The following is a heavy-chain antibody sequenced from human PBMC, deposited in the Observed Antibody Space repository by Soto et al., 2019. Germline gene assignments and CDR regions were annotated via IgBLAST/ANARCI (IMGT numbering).Heavy chain of an antibody. CDR1: GFTFRSHA. Sequence: GGSLRLSCAASGFTFRSHAMNWVRRAPGKGLEWVAVIWYDGSGKYYLDSVKGRFTISRDNSKDTLYLDMNSLRAEDTAVYYCARDQGGRRLPYYSYGMDVWGQGTTVTVSS. D-gene: IGHD1-1*01. CDR3: ARDQGGRRLPYYSYGMDV. J-gene: IGHJ6*02. V-gene: IGHV3-33*01. CDR2: IWYDGSGK.